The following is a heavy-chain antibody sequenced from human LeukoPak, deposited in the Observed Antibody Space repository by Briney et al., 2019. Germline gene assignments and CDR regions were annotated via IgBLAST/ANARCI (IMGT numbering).Heavy chain of an antibody. D-gene: IGHD2-2*01. Sequence: GSLRLSCAVSGLTFSNYWMHWVRQVPGKGLVWASHINSDGSRINYADSVKGRFTISRDNAKNTLFLQMNSLRAEDTAVYYCARDTYCGSTSCYDYWGQGTLVTVSS. V-gene: IGHV3-74*01. CDR3: ARDTYCGSTSCYDY. CDR2: INSDGSRI. J-gene: IGHJ4*02. CDR1: GLTFSNYW.